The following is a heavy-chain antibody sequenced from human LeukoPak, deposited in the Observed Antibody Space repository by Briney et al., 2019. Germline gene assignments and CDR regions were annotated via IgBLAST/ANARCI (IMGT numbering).Heavy chain of an antibody. CDR1: GGSISSGGYS. V-gene: IGHV4-30-2*01. D-gene: IGHD3-3*01. CDR2: IYHSGST. Sequence: SQTLSLTCAVSGGSISSGGYSWSWIRQPPGKGLEWIGYIYHSGSTYYNPSLKSRVTISVDRSKNQFSPKLSSVTAADTAVYYCARGYYDFWSGYYTGAFDIWGQGTMVTVSS. J-gene: IGHJ3*02. CDR3: ARGYYDFWSGYYTGAFDI.